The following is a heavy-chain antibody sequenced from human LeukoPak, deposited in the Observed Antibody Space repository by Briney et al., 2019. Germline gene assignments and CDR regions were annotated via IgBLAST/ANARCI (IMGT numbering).Heavy chain of an antibody. Sequence: ASVKVSCKASGYTFTSYDINWLRQATGQGLEWMGWMNPNSGNAGYAQKFQGRVTMTRNTAISTDYMELSSLRSEDTAVYYCARGPQFSGTSPSDYWGQETLLTVSS. CDR3: ARGPQFSGTSPSDY. D-gene: IGHD1-26*01. CDR1: GYTFTSYD. V-gene: IGHV1-8*01. J-gene: IGHJ4*02. CDR2: MNPNSGNA.